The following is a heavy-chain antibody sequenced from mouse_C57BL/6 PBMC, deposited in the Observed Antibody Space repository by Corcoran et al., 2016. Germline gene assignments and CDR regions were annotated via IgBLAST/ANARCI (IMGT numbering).Heavy chain of an antibody. CDR3: AQERSWYFDV. J-gene: IGHJ1*03. CDR1: GFSLSTSGMG. Sequence: QVTLKESGPGILQSSQTLSLTCSFSGFSLSTSGMGVSWIRQPSGKGLEWLAHIYWDDDKRYNPSLKSRLTISKDTSRNQVFLKITSVDTADTATYYCAQERSWYFDVWGTGTTVTVSS. V-gene: IGHV8-12*01. CDR2: IYWDDDK.